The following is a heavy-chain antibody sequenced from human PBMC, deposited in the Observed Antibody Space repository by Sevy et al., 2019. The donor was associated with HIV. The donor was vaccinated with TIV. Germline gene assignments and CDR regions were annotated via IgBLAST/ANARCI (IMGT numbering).Heavy chain of an antibody. D-gene: IGHD6-13*01. CDR3: ARSISWYASFDY. CDR2: INPMLGTA. Sequence: ASVKVSCKASGRTFNNYAISWVRQVPGQGLEWMGGINPMLGTAYYVQKFQDRVTITADESTSTAYMELSSLRSEDTAVYYCARSISWYASFDYWGQGTLVTVSS. J-gene: IGHJ4*02. V-gene: IGHV1-69*13. CDR1: GRTFNNYA.